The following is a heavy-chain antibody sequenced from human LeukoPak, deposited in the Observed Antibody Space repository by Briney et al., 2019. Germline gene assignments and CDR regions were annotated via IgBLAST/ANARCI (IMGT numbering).Heavy chain of an antibody. CDR3: AKDGVRGDILTGYSFFDS. CDR1: GFTFSNYP. J-gene: IGHJ4*02. CDR2: LSGSGGNT. V-gene: IGHV3-23*01. Sequence: PGGSLRLSCAASGFTFSNYPMNWVRQAPGRGLEWVPSLSGSGGNTYYADSVRGRFTISRDNSKNTHYLQMNSLRAEDTAVYYCAKDGVRGDILTGYSFFDSWGQGTLVTVSS. D-gene: IGHD3-9*01.